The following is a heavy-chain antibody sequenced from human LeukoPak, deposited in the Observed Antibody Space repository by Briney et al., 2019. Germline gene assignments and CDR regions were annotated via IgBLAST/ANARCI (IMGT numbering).Heavy chain of an antibody. V-gene: IGHV3-11*04. D-gene: IGHD1-1*01. CDR2: ISSSGSTI. J-gene: IGHJ4*02. CDR3: AGEVLLERLGFGKEGSAFDY. CDR1: GFTFSDYY. Sequence: GGSLRLSCAASGFTFSDYYMSWIRQAPGKGLEWVSYISSSGSTIYYADSVKGRFTISRDNAKNSLYLQMNSLRAEDTAVYYCAGEVLLERLGFGKEGSAFDYWGQGTLVTVSS.